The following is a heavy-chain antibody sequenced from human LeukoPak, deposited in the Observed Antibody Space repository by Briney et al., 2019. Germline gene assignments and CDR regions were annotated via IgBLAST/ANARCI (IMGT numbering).Heavy chain of an antibody. CDR3: AREKVYGYNWFDY. D-gene: IGHD5-24*01. J-gene: IGHJ4*02. V-gene: IGHV3-30*04. CDR1: GFSFSDYA. Sequence: PGGSLRLSCSVSGFSFSDYAIHWVRQAPGKGLEWVAVISYDGSNKYYADSVKGRFTISRDNSKNTLYLQMNSLRAEDTAVYYCAREKVYGYNWFDYWGQGTLVTVSS. CDR2: ISYDGSNK.